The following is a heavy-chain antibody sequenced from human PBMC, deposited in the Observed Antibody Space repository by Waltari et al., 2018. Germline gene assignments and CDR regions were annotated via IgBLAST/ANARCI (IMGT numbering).Heavy chain of an antibody. D-gene: IGHD5-12*01. V-gene: IGHV4-38-2*01. Sequence: QVQLQESGPGLVKPSETLSLTCAVSGYSISSGYYWGWIRQPPGKGLEWIGSIYHSGSTYYNPSLKSRVTISVDTSKNQFSLKLSSVTAADTAVYYCASRRDGYNLLDYWGQGTLVTVSS. J-gene: IGHJ4*02. CDR2: IYHSGST. CDR1: GYSISSGYY. CDR3: ASRRDGYNLLDY.